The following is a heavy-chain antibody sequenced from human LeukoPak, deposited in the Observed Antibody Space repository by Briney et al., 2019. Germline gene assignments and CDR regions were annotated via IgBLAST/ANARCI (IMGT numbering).Heavy chain of an antibody. CDR3: ARGTPYYYDSSGYLD. CDR2: IIPIFGTA. D-gene: IGHD3-22*01. J-gene: IGHJ4*02. Sequence: SVKVSCKASGVTFSSYAISWVRQAPGQGLEWMGGIIPIFGTANYAQKFQGRVTITADKSTSTAYMELSSLRSEDTAVYYCARGTPYYYDSSGYLDWGQGTLVTVSS. CDR1: GVTFSSYA. V-gene: IGHV1-69*06.